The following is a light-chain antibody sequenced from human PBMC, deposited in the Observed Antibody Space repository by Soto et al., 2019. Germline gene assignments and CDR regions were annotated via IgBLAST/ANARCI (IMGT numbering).Light chain of an antibody. J-gene: IGKJ1*01. CDR3: QQYNSYSWT. CDR2: DAS. V-gene: IGKV1-5*01. Sequence: DIQLTHSPSSVCASVRDTLTITWRASQSISKYLAWYQQKPGKAPKLVIYDASSLESGVPSRFSGSGSGTELTLTISSLQPDDFATYYCQQYNSYSWTCGQGTKVDI. CDR1: QSISKY.